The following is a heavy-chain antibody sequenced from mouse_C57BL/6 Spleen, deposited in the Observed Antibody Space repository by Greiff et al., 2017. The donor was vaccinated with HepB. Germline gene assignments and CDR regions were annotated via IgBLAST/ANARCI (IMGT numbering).Heavy chain of an antibody. D-gene: IGHD2-5*01. CDR3: TVFYSNYAYWYFDV. CDR2: IRLKSDNYAT. CDR1: GFTFSNYW. V-gene: IGHV6-3*01. Sequence: EVKLEESGGGLVQPGGSMKLSCVASGFTFSNYWMNWVRQSPEKGLEWVAQIRLKSDNYATHYAESVKGRFTISRDDSKSSVYLQMNNLRAEDTGIYYCTVFYSNYAYWYFDVWGTGTTVTSPQ. J-gene: IGHJ1*03.